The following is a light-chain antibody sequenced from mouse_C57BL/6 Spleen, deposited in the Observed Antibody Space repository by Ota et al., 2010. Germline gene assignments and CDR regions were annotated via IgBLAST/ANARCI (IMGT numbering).Light chain of an antibody. V-gene: IGKV12-38*01. J-gene: IGKJ1*01. CDR1: ENIYSY. Sequence: DIQMTQSPASLSASVGETVTITCRASENIYSYLAWYQQKQGKSPQLLVYNAKTLAEGVPSRFSGSGSGTQYSMKINSMQPEDTATYFCKQAYDVPPTFGGGTKLEIK. CDR2: NAK. CDR3: KQAYDVPPT.